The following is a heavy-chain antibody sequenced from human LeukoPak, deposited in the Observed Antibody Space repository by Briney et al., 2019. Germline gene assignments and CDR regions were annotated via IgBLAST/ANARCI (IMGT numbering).Heavy chain of an antibody. Sequence: GGSLRLSCAASGFTFSAFGMHWVRQAPGKGLEWVTFIPYDGSDKYYADSVKGRFTISRDNSKNTLYLQMNSLRAEDTAVYYCARGYYDFWSGYYTDYYYYMDVWGKGTTVTVSS. CDR3: ARGYYDFWSGYYTDYYYYMDV. J-gene: IGHJ6*03. V-gene: IGHV3-30*19. CDR2: IPYDGSDK. D-gene: IGHD3-3*01. CDR1: GFTFSAFG.